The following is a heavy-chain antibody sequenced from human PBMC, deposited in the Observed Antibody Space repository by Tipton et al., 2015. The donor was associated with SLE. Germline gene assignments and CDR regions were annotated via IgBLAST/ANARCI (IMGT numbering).Heavy chain of an antibody. J-gene: IGHJ4*02. Sequence: TLSLTCAVYGDSLSVNYWSWIRQPPGEGLEWIGEISHSGSANYNPSLKSRVTISVDMSKNQFSLHLNSMTPEDTAVYYCAREQDNVYSYWGQGTLVTVSS. CDR2: ISHSGSA. V-gene: IGHV4-34*01. D-gene: IGHD1-26*01. CDR1: GDSLSVNY. CDR3: AREQDNVYSY.